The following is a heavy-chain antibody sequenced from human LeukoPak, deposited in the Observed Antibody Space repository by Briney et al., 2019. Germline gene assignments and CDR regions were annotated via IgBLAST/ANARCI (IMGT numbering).Heavy chain of an antibody. CDR1: GFTFSSYG. D-gene: IGHD1-14*01. J-gene: IGHJ5*02. Sequence: PGGSLRLSCAASGFTFSSYGMHWVRQAPGKGLEWVAVISYDGSNKYYADSVKGRFTISRDNSKNTLYLQMNSLRAEDTAVYYCANLTPDWFDPWGQGTLVTVTS. CDR3: ANLTPDWFDP. V-gene: IGHV3-30*18. CDR2: ISYDGSNK.